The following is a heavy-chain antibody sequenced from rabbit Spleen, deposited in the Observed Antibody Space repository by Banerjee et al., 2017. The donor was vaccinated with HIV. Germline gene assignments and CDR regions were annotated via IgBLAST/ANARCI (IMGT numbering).Heavy chain of an antibody. V-gene: IGHV1S40*01. Sequence: QSLEESGGGLVKPGASLTLTCKASGLDFSGDSYDSYICWVRQAPGKGLEWISCIAGSSSGFTYSATWAKGRFTISKTSSTTVTLQMTSLTVADTATYFCARDTGTSFSSYGMDLWGPGTLVTVS. D-gene: IGHD7-1*01. J-gene: IGHJ6*01. CDR1: GLDFSGDSY. CDR3: ARDTGTSFSSYGMDL. CDR2: IAGSSSGFT.